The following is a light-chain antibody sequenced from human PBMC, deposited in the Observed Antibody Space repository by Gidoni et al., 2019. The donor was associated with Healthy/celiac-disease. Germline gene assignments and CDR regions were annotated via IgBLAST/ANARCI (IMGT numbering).Light chain of an antibody. J-gene: IGLJ2*01. V-gene: IGLV4-69*01. Sequence: QLVLTQSPSASASLGPSVKLTCTLSSGHSSYAIAWHQQQPEKGPRYLMKLNSDGSHSKGDGIPDRFSGSSSGAERYLTISSLQSEDEADYYCQTWGTGPSFSGGTKLTVL. CDR1: SGHSSYA. CDR3: QTWGTGPS. CDR2: LNSDGSH.